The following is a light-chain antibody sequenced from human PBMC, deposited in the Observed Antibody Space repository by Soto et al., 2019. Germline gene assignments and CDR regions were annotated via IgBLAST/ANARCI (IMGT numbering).Light chain of an antibody. V-gene: IGKV1-9*01. J-gene: IGKJ5*01. CDR3: QQLFDSPIT. CDR2: AAS. CDR1: QVISTS. Sequence: DIQLTHAPSFLSPSIVDSVNLTFRASQVISTSLAWYQVKPGKSPKLLIYAASTLESGVPSRFSATVSGTEFSLKITSLQPEDFATYYCQQLFDSPITVGQGTRLEL.